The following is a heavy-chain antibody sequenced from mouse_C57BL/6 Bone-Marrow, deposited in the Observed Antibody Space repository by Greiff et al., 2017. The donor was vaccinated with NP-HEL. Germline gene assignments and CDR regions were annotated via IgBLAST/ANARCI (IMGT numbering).Heavy chain of an antibody. J-gene: IGHJ3*01. CDR2: IWTGGGT. CDR1: GFSLTSYA. CDR3: ALQTNIDSQGFAY. D-gene: IGHD3-2*01. Sequence: VKLQESGPGLVAPSQSLSITCTVSGFSLTSYAISWVRQPPGKGLEWLGVIWTGGGTNYNSALKSRLSISKDNSKSQVFLKMNSLQTDDTARYYCALQTNIDSQGFAYWGQGTLVTVSA. V-gene: IGHV2-9-1*01.